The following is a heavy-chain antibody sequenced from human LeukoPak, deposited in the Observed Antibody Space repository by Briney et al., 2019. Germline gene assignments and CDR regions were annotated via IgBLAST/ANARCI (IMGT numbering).Heavy chain of an antibody. CDR3: AKGLWYYYDSSGYVDY. D-gene: IGHD3-22*01. Sequence: GGSLRLSCAASGFTFSSYGMHWVRQAPGKGLEWVAVISYDGSNKYYADSVKGRFTISRDNSKNALYLQMNSLRAEDTAVYYCAKGLWYYYDSSGYVDYWGQGTLVTVSS. V-gene: IGHV3-30*18. CDR1: GFTFSSYG. J-gene: IGHJ4*02. CDR2: ISYDGSNK.